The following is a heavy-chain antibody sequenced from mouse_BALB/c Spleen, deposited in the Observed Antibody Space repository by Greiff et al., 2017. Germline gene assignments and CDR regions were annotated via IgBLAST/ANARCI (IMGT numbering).Heavy chain of an antibody. V-gene: IGHV1S22*01. CDR2: IYPGSGST. D-gene: IGHD2-2*01. CDR3: TIWLLYYFDY. Sequence: LQQPGSELVRPGASVKLSCKASGYTFTSYWMHWVKQRHGQGLEWIGNIYPGSGSTNYDEKFKSKGTLTVDTSSSTAYMHLSSLTSEDSAVYYCTIWLLYYFDYWGQGTTLTVSA. J-gene: IGHJ2*01. CDR1: GYTFTSYW.